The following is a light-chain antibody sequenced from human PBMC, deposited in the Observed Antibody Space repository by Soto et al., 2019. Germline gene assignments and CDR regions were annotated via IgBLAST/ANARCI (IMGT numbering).Light chain of an antibody. Sequence: QSVLTQPPSVSGAPGQRVTISCTGSSSNIGAIYDVQWYQQLPGAAPKLLIYGNTNRPSGVPDRFSGSKSGTSASLAITGLQAEDEADFYCQSYDSSLSGSVFGGGTKLTVL. CDR2: GNT. J-gene: IGLJ3*02. CDR3: QSYDSSLSGSV. CDR1: SSNIGAIYD. V-gene: IGLV1-40*01.